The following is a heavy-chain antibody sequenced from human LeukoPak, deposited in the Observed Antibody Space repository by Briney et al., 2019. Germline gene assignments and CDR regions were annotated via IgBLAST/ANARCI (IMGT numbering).Heavy chain of an antibody. CDR2: IIPIFGIA. D-gene: IGHD3-10*01. V-gene: IGHV1-69*04. Sequence: SVKVSCKASGGTVSRYAISWVRQAPGQGLEWMGRIIPIFGIANYAQKFQGRVTITADKSTSTAYMELSSLRSEDTAVYYCAIRYGSGTVGVLDPWGHGTLVTVSS. CDR1: GGTVSRYA. CDR3: AIRYGSGTVGVLDP. J-gene: IGHJ5*02.